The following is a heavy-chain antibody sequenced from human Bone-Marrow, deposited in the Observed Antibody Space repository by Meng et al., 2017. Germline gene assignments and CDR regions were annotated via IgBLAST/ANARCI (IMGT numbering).Heavy chain of an antibody. V-gene: IGHV1-69*13. CDR3: VRDAVVYSGSSYFDY. J-gene: IGHJ4*02. D-gene: IGHD1-26*01. Sequence: SVKVSCKASGGTFSSYAISWVRQAPGQGLEWMGGIIPIFGTANYAQKFQGRVTITADESTSTAYMELSSLRSEDTAVYYCVRDAVVYSGSSYFDYWGQGTLVTVSS. CDR1: GGTFSSYA. CDR2: IIPIFGTA.